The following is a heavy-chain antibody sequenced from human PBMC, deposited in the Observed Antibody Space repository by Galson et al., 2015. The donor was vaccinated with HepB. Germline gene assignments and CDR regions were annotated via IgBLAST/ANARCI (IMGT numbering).Heavy chain of an antibody. D-gene: IGHD2-21*02. V-gene: IGHV3-23*01. CDR3: AKGPDGRILVTDVSY. J-gene: IGHJ4*02. CDR1: GFTFSNYP. Sequence: SLRLYCAASGFTFSNYPMSWVRQAPGKGLEWVSSVSGTTGITNYADSVKGRFTISRDNSKNTLDLQMNSLRVEDTAIYYCAKGPDGRILVTDVSYWGQGTLVTVSS. CDR2: VSGTTGIT.